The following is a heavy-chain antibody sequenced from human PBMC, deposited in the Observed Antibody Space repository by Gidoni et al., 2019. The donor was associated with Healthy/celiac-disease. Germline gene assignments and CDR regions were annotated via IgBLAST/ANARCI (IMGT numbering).Heavy chain of an antibody. D-gene: IGHD1-26*01. CDR3: ARDAKGVGATDVGDY. Sequence: QVQLQQWGAGLLKPSETLSLTCAVYGGSFSGYYWSWFRQPPGKGLEWIGEINHSGSTNYNPSLKSRVTISVDTSKNQFSLKLSSVTAADTAVYYCARDAKGVGATDVGDYWGQGTLVTVSS. V-gene: IGHV4-34*01. J-gene: IGHJ4*02. CDR1: GGSFSGYY. CDR2: INHSGST.